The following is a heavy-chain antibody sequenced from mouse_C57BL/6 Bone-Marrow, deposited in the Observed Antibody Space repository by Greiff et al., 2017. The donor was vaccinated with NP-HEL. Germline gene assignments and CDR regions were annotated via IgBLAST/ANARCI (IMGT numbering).Heavy chain of an antibody. J-gene: IGHJ2*01. V-gene: IGHV1-81*01. Sequence: VQLQQSGAGLARPGASVKLSCKASGYTFTSYGISWVKQRTGQGLEWIGEIYPRSGNTYYNEKFKGKATLTADKSSSTAYMELRSLTSEDSAVYFCARGGVYYSNYSYYFDYWGQGTTLTVSS. D-gene: IGHD2-5*01. CDR2: IYPRSGNT. CDR3: ARGGVYYSNYSYYFDY. CDR1: GYTFTSYG.